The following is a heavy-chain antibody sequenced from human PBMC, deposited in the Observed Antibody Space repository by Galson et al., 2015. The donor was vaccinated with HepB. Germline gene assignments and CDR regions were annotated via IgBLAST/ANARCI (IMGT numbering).Heavy chain of an antibody. CDR1: GFTFSSYA. Sequence: SLRLSCAASGFTFSSYAMHWVRQAPGKGLEWVAVISYDGSNKYYADSVKGRFTISRDNSKNTLYLQMNSLRAEDTAVYYCARSGGDSSSWPYYFDYWGQGTLVTVSS. D-gene: IGHD6-13*01. CDR2: ISYDGSNK. J-gene: IGHJ4*02. V-gene: IGHV3-30*04. CDR3: ARSGGDSSSWPYYFDY.